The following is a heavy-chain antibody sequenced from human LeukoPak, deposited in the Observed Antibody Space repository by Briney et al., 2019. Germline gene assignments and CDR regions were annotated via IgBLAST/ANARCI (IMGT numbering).Heavy chain of an antibody. V-gene: IGHV1-69*05. CDR3: ARDRSRGYSYGYCFDY. CDR2: IIPIFGTA. D-gene: IGHD5-18*01. J-gene: IGHJ4*02. CDR1: GGTFSSYA. Sequence: SVKVSCKASGGTFSSYAISWVRQAPGQGLEWMGRIIPIFGTANYAQKFQGRLTITTDESTRTAYMELSSLRSEDTAVYYCARDRSRGYSYGYCFDYWGQGTLVTVSS.